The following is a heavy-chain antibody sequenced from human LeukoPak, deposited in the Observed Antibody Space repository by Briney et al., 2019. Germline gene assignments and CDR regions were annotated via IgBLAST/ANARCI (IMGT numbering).Heavy chain of an antibody. V-gene: IGHV3-13*01. Sequence: GGSLRLSCAASGFTFIDYDMHWVRQVIGKGLEWVSAIGVRGDTHYSGSVKGRFTISRENAESSLYLQMNSLRAEDTAVYYCARGGIQVSGIDEFDYWGQGTLVTVSS. CDR3: ARGGIQVSGIDEFDY. CDR2: IGVRGDT. D-gene: IGHD6-19*01. J-gene: IGHJ4*02. CDR1: GFTFIDYD.